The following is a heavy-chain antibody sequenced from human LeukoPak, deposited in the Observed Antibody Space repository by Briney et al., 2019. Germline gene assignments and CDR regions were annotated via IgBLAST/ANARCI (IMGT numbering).Heavy chain of an antibody. D-gene: IGHD5-18*01. Sequence: SETLSLTCAVSGDSMSSIDWWSWVRQPPGKGLEWIGEIHHTGSTNYNPSLKSRVTISADTSKNQFSLKLSSVTAADTAVYYCASEAMGQLVDYWGQGTLVTVSS. CDR3: ASEAMGQLVDY. CDR2: IHHTGST. CDR1: GDSMSSIDW. J-gene: IGHJ4*02. V-gene: IGHV4-4*02.